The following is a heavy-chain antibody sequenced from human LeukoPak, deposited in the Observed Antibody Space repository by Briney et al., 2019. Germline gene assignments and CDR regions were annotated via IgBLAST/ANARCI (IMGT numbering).Heavy chain of an antibody. CDR1: GYTLTELS. CDR2: ISAYNGNT. D-gene: IGHD3-16*01. Sequence: ASVKVSCKVSGYTLTELSMHWVRQAPGQGLEWMGWISAYNGNTNYAQKLQGRVTMTTDTSTSTAYMELRSLRSDDTAVYYCARVQGGDSDAFDYWGQGTLVTVSS. V-gene: IGHV1-18*01. CDR3: ARVQGGDSDAFDY. J-gene: IGHJ4*02.